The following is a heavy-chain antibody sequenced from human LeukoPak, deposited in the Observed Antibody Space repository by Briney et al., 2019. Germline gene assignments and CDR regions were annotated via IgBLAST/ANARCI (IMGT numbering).Heavy chain of an antibody. J-gene: IGHJ4*02. CDR2: ISNNGGYT. CDR1: GFTFSSSA. V-gene: IGHV3-23*01. D-gene: IGHD3-22*01. CDR3: ASIGVYYDSSGYAGV. Sequence: GSLRLSCAASGFTFSSSAMSWVRQAPGKGLEWVSAISNNGGYTYYADSVKGRFTISRDNAKNSLYLQMNSLRAEDTAVYYCASIGVYYDSSGYAGVWGQGTLVTVSS.